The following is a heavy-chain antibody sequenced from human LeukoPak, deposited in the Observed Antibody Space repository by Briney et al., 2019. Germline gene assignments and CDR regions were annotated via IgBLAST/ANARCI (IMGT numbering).Heavy chain of an antibody. V-gene: IGHV4-59*08. CDR3: ARADGYYFDY. CDR1: GGSISSYY. Sequence: PSETPSLTCTVSGGSISSYYWSWIRQPPGKGLEWIGYIYYSGSTNYNPSLKSRVTISVDTSKNQFSLKLSSVTAADTAVYYCARADGYYFDYWGQGTLVTVSS. CDR2: IYYSGST. J-gene: IGHJ4*02.